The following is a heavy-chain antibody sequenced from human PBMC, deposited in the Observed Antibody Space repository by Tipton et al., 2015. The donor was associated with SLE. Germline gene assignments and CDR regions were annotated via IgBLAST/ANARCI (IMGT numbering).Heavy chain of an antibody. Sequence: LRLSCTVSGDSISSYYWTWIRQPPGKGLEWIGYIYTSGSTNYNPSLKSRVTISVDTSKNQFSLKLSSVTAADTAVYYCARERLYSSSWFSDWGQGTLVTVSS. CDR1: GDSISSYY. V-gene: IGHV4-4*08. CDR3: ARERLYSSSWFSD. CDR2: IYTSGST. J-gene: IGHJ4*02. D-gene: IGHD6-13*01.